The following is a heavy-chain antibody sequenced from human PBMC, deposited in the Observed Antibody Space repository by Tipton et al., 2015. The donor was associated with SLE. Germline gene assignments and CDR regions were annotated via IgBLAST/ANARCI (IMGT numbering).Heavy chain of an antibody. J-gene: IGHJ5*02. Sequence: TLSLTCNVSVYSISSSHSWGWIPQPPGKGLEWIGHIYYGGTIYYNPSLKSRVNMSIDTSKNQFTLKLTSVTAADTAIYYCVRGHPHIVVLIGGGWFDPWGQGTLVTDSS. V-gene: IGHV4-28*02. CDR3: VRGHPHIVVLIGGGWFDP. CDR2: IYYGGTI. CDR1: VYSISSSHS. D-gene: IGHD2-21*01.